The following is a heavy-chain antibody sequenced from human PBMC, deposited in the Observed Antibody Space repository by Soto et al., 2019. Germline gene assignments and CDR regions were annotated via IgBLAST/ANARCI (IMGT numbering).Heavy chain of an antibody. Sequence: SETLSLTCTVSGGSISSGDYYWSWIRQPPGKGLEWIGYIYYSGSTYYNPSLKSRVTISVDTSKNQFSLKLSSVAAADTAVYYCARDEHNWNDGDYFDYWGQGTLVTVSS. CDR3: ARDEHNWNDGDYFDY. D-gene: IGHD1-1*01. CDR2: IYYSGST. J-gene: IGHJ4*02. CDR1: GGSISSGDYY. V-gene: IGHV4-30-4*01.